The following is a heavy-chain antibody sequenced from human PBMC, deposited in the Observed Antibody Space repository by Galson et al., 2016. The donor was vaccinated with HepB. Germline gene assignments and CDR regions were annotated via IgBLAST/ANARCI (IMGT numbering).Heavy chain of an antibody. D-gene: IGHD6-19*01. CDR1: GFTFNRYA. V-gene: IGHV3-23*01. Sequence: SLRLSCAASGFTFNRYAMSWVRQAPGKGLEWVSAVSDSAGTTYYADSVKGRFTISRDTSKNTLSLQMSRLRAEDTAVYYCAKVRIAGAGYSGFDYWGQGTLVTVSS. J-gene: IGHJ4*02. CDR3: AKVRIAGAGYSGFDY. CDR2: VSDSAGTT.